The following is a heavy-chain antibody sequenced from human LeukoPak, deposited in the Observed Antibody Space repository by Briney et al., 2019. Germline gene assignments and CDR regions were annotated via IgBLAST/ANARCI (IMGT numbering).Heavy chain of an antibody. CDR3: AKVGTGNRQYGSGDFDD. CDR1: GFTFSTNA. Sequence: PGGSLRLSCVASGFTFSTNAIDWVRQAPGKGLQWVAAISYGSDYMFYADSVKGRFTISRDNAKNSVYLQMNSLRAEDTAVYYCAKVGTGNRQYGSGDFDDWGQGTLVTVSA. CDR2: ISYGSDYM. D-gene: IGHD3-10*01. J-gene: IGHJ4*02. V-gene: IGHV3-21*06.